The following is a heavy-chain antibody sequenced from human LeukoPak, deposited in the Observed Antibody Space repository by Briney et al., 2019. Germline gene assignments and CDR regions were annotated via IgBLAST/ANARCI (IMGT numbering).Heavy chain of an antibody. J-gene: IGHJ1*01. CDR1: EFTFSSYA. CDR3: AKGQSDCSGGRCXXXH. CDR2: ISGSGGTT. D-gene: IGHD2-15*01. Sequence: GGSLRLSCAASEFTFSSYAMTWVRQAPGKGLEWVSTISGSGGTTYYADSVKGRFTISRDNSKNTLYLQLNSLRAEDTAAYFCAKGQSDCSGGRCXXXHWXQGTLVTVSS. V-gene: IGHV3-23*01.